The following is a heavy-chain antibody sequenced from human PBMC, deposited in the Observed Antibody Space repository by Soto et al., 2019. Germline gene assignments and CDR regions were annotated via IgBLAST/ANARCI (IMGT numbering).Heavy chain of an antibody. V-gene: IGHV5-51*01. CDR2: IYPGDSDT. CDR1: GYSFTSYW. Sequence: PGESLKISCKGSGYSFTSYWIGWVRQMPGKGLEWMGIIYPGDSDTRYSPSFQGQVTISADKSISTAYLQWSSLKASDTAMYYCARPAGRGYGEKGAFDIWGQGTMVTVSS. D-gene: IGHD5-12*01. J-gene: IGHJ3*02. CDR3: ARPAGRGYGEKGAFDI.